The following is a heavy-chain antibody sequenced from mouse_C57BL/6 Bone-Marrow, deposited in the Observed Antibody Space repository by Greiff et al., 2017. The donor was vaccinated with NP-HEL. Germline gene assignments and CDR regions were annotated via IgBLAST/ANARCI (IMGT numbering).Heavy chain of an antibody. V-gene: IGHV2-9-1*01. CDR2: IWTGGGT. Sequence: VQRVESGPGLVAPSQSLSITCTVSGFSLTSYAISWVRQPPGKGLEWLGVIWTGGGTNYNSALKSRLSISKDNSKSQVFLKMNSLQTDDTARYYCARNYHYYGSSPYYFDDWGQGTTLTVSS. CDR3: ARNYHYYGSSPYYFDD. CDR1: GFSLTSYA. J-gene: IGHJ2*01. D-gene: IGHD1-1*01.